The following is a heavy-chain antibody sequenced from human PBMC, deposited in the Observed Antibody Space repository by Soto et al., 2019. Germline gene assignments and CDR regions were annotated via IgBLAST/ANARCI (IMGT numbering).Heavy chain of an antibody. Sequence: SETLSLTFTVSGGSFSNGNYYWSWIRQPPGKGLEWIGYIYYSGSTYYNPSLKSRLTISVDTSKNQFSLKLSSVTAADTAVYNCARVRHINAFDIWGQGTMVTVSS. V-gene: IGHV4-30-4*01. J-gene: IGHJ3*02. CDR3: ARVRHINAFDI. CDR2: IYYSGST. CDR1: GGSFSNGNYY. D-gene: IGHD1-20*01.